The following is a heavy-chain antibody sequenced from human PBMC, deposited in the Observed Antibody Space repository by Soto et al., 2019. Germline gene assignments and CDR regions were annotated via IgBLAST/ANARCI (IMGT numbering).Heavy chain of an antibody. CDR2: ISHDGTNK. D-gene: IGHD5-18*01. Sequence: GSLRLSCAASGFTFSTYTMHWVRQAPGKGLEWVAVISHDGTNKYYTDSLKGRFTISRDNSKNTLYVQMNGLRAEDTAVYYCARAVVDTAMVPHYWGQGTLVTVSS. J-gene: IGHJ4*02. CDR3: ARAVVDTAMVPHY. V-gene: IGHV3-30*10. CDR1: GFTFSTYT.